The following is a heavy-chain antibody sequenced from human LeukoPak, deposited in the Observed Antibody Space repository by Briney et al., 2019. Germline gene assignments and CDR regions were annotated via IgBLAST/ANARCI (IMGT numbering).Heavy chain of an antibody. CDR2: IRYDGSNK. Sequence: GGSLRLSCAASGFTFSNYGMHWVRQAPGKGMEWVAFIRYDGSNKYYGDSVKGRFTISRDNSKNTLYLQMNSLRAEDTAVYYCAKDLAAGDDFQHWGQGTLVTVSS. J-gene: IGHJ1*01. V-gene: IGHV3-30*02. CDR1: GFTFSNYG. CDR3: AKDLAAGDDFQH. D-gene: IGHD6-13*01.